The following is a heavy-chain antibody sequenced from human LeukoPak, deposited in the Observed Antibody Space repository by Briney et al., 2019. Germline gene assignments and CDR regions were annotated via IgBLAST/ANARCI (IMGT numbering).Heavy chain of an antibody. V-gene: IGHV4-59*08. CDR3: ARAGGRWIDC. J-gene: IGHJ4*02. Sequence: PSETLSLTCTVSGGSISSYYWSWIRQPPGKGLEWIGYIYYSGSTNYNPSLKSRVTISVDTSKNQFSLKLSSVTAADTAVYYCARAGGRWIDCWGQGTLVTVSS. CDR1: GGSISSYY. CDR2: IYYSGST. D-gene: IGHD1-1*01.